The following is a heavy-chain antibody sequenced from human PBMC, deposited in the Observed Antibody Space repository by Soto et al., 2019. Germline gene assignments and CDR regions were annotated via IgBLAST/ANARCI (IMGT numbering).Heavy chain of an antibody. J-gene: IGHJ4*02. V-gene: IGHV4-4*02. CDR2: IYRTGST. CDR3: ASRDPGTSVDY. Sequence: PSETLSLTCAVSGGSFTSNNWCTCVRQPPGQGLEWIGEIYRTGSTNYDPSLKSRVTISLDKSENQFSLKVTSLTAADTAVYYCASRDPGTSVDYWGQGTLVTVSS. D-gene: IGHD1-7*01. CDR1: GGSFTSNNW.